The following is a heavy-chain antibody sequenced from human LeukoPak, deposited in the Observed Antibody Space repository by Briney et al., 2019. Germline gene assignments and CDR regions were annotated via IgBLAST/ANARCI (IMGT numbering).Heavy chain of an antibody. Sequence: SETLSLTCTVSADSISTFSSYDWSWIRQPPGKGLEWIGSLYHSGSTNYNPSLRSRVTISVDMSKNQLSLKLSSVTAADTAVYYCTTTPHWLAFDYWGQGTLVTVSS. CDR2: LYHSGST. V-gene: IGHV4-61*01. CDR3: TTTPHWLAFDY. J-gene: IGHJ4*02. D-gene: IGHD6-19*01. CDR1: ADSISTFSSYD.